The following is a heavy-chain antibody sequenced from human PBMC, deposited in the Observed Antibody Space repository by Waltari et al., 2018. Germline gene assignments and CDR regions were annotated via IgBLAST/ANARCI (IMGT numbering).Heavy chain of an antibody. Sequence: EVQLVESGGGLVHPGGSLRLSCEASGFTFSTLLMHWVRHLPGKGLVWVSHIKPDGTSTDYGDSVEGRFTISRDNAKNTLYLQMNSLRAEDTAVYYCASFQNYYDSSGFDPWGQGTLVTVSS. CDR1: GFTFSTLL. J-gene: IGHJ5*02. CDR2: IKPDGTST. V-gene: IGHV3-74*01. D-gene: IGHD3-22*01. CDR3: ASFQNYYDSSGFDP.